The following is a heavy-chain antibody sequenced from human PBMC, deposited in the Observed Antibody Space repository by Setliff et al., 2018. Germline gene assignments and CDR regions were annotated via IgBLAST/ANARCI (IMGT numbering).Heavy chain of an antibody. CDR2: ISPYSGNT. V-gene: IGHV1-18*01. J-gene: IGHJ4*02. Sequence: ASVKVSCKTSGFRFTNFGFSWVRQAPGQGREWLGSISPYSGNTNYPQWHQDRVIMTIDTSATTLYVELKRLRSDDTAVYYCVRSSAPEVVLAADFDFWGQGTPVTVSS. CDR1: GFRFTNFG. D-gene: IGHD6-19*01. CDR3: VRSSAPEVVLAADFDF.